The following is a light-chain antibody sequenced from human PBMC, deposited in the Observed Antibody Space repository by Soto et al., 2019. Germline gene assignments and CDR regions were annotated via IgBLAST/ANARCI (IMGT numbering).Light chain of an antibody. CDR1: SSSVGTAYD. Sequence: QSALTQQPSVSGAPGQRVTISCTGSSSSVGTAYDVNWYQHLPGTAPKLLIYGSTHRPSGVPDRFSGSKSGTSASLAITGRQAEDAADYYCQAYDSSLSGSVVFGGGTKLTVL. J-gene: IGLJ2*01. V-gene: IGLV1-40*01. CDR2: GST. CDR3: QAYDSSLSGSVV.